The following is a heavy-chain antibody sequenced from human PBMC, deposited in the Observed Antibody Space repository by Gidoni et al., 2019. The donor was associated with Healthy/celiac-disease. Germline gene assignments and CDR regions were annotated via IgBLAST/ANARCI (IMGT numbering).Heavy chain of an antibody. CDR3: AKFSSSWWHYYYYGMDV. D-gene: IGHD6-13*01. V-gene: IGHV3-30*18. CDR2: ISYDGSNK. CDR1: GFLFSSYG. Sequence: QVQLVESGGGVVQPGRSLRLSCAASGFLFSSYGMHWVRQDPGKGLEWVAVISYDGSNKYYADSVKGRFTISRDNSKNTLYLQMNSLRAEDTAVYYCAKFSSSWWHYYYYGMDVWGQGTTVTVSS. J-gene: IGHJ6*02.